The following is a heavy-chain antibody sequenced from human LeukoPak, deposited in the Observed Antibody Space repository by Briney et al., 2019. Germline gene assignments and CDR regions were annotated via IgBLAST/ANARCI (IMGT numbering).Heavy chain of an antibody. D-gene: IGHD3-10*01. J-gene: IGHJ4*02. CDR3: AKDQLWFGELLPYDY. V-gene: IGHV3-30*02. Sequence: SGGSLRLSRAASGFTFSSYRMHWVRQAPGKGLEWVAFIRYDGSNKYYADSVKGRFTISRDNSKNTLYLQMNSLRAEDTAVYYCAKDQLWFGELLPYDYWGQGTLVTVSS. CDR2: IRYDGSNK. CDR1: GFTFSSYR.